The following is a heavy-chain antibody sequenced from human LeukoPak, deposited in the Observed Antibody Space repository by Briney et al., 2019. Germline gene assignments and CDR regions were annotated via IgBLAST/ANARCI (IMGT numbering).Heavy chain of an antibody. J-gene: IGHJ6*03. V-gene: IGHV3-21*01. Sequence: PGGSLRLSCAASGFTFSSYTMNWVRQAPGKGLEWVSSISSSSSYIYYAGSVNGRFTISRDDSKNTLFLQMNSPGIEDTAVYYCVRESERQTASDYFYYMGVWGKGTTVTVSS. CDR2: ISSSSSYI. CDR1: GFTFSSYT. CDR3: VRESERQTASDYFYYMGV. D-gene: IGHD6-25*01.